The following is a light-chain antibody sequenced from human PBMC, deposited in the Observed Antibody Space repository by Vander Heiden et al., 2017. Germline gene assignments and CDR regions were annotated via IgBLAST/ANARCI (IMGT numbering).Light chain of an antibody. Sequence: IQMTQSPSSLSASVGDRVTITCRASQTISRYLNWYQQKPWKAPKLLISAASRVQTGAPSRFSGSGSGTDFTLTITNLQPEDFATYYCQQSHHAPRSTFGSGT. V-gene: IGKV1-39*01. CDR2: AAS. J-gene: IGKJ3*01. CDR1: QTISRY. CDR3: QQSHHAPRST.